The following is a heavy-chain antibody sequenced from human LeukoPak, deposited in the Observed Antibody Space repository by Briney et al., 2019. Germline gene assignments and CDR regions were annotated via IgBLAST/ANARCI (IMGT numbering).Heavy chain of an antibody. D-gene: IGHD5-18*01. CDR3: ASGYSYDLFEY. CDR1: GGSISSNSYY. Sequence: SETLSLTCTVSGGSISSNSYYWGGIRQPPGKGLEWIGSIYYSGSTYYKSSLKSRVTISVDTSKNQFSLKLSSVTAADTAVFYCASGYSYDLFEYWGQGTLVTVSS. J-gene: IGHJ4*02. V-gene: IGHV4-39*07. CDR2: IYYSGST.